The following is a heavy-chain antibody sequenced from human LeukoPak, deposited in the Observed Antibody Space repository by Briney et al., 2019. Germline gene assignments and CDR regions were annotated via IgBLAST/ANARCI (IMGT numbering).Heavy chain of an antibody. CDR2: ISGSGDNT. CDR3: AKVFVNSGSYDF. D-gene: IGHD3-10*01. Sequence: GGSLRLSCAASIFTFSNYAMSRVRQAPGKGLEWVSSISGSGDNTYYADSVKGRFTISRDNSKNTLSLQMNSLRADDTAIYYCAKVFVNSGSYDFWGQGTLVTVSS. CDR1: IFTFSNYA. V-gene: IGHV3-23*01. J-gene: IGHJ4*02.